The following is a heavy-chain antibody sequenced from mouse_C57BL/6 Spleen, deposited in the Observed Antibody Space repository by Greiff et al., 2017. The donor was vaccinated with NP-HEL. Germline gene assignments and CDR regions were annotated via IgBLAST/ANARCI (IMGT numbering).Heavy chain of an antibody. D-gene: IGHD1-1*01. Sequence: EVQLQQSGPELVKPGASVKISCKASGYTFTDYYMNWVKQSHGKSLEWIGDINPNNGGTSYNQKFKGKATLTVDKSSSTAYMELRSLTSEDSAVYYCAREGDYYGSRGYFDVWGTGTTVTVSS. V-gene: IGHV1-26*01. J-gene: IGHJ1*03. CDR2: INPNNGGT. CDR3: AREGDYYGSRGYFDV. CDR1: GYTFTDYY.